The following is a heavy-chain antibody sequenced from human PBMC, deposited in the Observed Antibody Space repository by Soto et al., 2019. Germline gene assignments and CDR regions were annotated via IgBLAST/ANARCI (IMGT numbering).Heavy chain of an antibody. D-gene: IGHD6-13*01. Sequence: GASVKVSCNASGYTFTGYYMHWVRPAPGQGLEWMGWINPNSGGTNYAQKFQGWVTMTRDTSISTAYMELSRLRSDDTAVYYCARDGGGYSSSWLTYYYYGMDVWGQGTTVTVSS. V-gene: IGHV1-2*04. J-gene: IGHJ6*02. CDR3: ARDGGGYSSSWLTYYYYGMDV. CDR2: INPNSGGT. CDR1: GYTFTGYY.